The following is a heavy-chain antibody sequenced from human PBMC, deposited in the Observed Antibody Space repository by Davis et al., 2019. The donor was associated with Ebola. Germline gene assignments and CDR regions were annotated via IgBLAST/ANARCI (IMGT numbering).Heavy chain of an antibody. CDR2: ISSSSSYI. D-gene: IGHD1-1*01. CDR3: ARNYRSLQLGGGFDI. V-gene: IGHV3-21*04. Sequence: GESLKISCAASGFTFSSYSMNWVRQAPGKGLEWVSSISSSSSYIYYADSVKGRFTISRDNAKNSLYLQRNSLRAEDTAVYYCARNYRSLQLGGGFDIWGQGTTVTVSS. J-gene: IGHJ3*02. CDR1: GFTFSSYS.